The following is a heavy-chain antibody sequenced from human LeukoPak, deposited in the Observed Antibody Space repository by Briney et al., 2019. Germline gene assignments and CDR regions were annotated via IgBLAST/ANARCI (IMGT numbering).Heavy chain of an antibody. CDR3: ARGPAGVAGTVDY. Sequence: GGFLRLSCAASGFTFSSYDMHWVRQATGKGLEWVSAIGTAGDTYYPGSVKGRFTISRENAKNSLYLQMNSLRAEDTAVYYCARGPAGVAGTVDYWGQGTLVTVSS. J-gene: IGHJ4*02. D-gene: IGHD6-19*01. CDR2: IGTAGDT. V-gene: IGHV3-13*01. CDR1: GFTFSSYD.